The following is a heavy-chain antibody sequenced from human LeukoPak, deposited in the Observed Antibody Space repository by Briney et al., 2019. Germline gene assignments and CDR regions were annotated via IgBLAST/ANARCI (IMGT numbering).Heavy chain of an antibody. J-gene: IGHJ4*02. D-gene: IGHD5-12*01. V-gene: IGHV3-23*01. Sequence: GGSLRLSCAASGFTFSSYWMHWVRQAPGKGLEWVSAISGSGGSTYYADSVKGRFTISRDNSKNTLYLQMNSLRAEDTAVYYCAKEANSGYDSFIFDYWGQGTLVTVSS. CDR2: ISGSGGST. CDR3: AKEANSGYDSFIFDY. CDR1: GFTFSSYW.